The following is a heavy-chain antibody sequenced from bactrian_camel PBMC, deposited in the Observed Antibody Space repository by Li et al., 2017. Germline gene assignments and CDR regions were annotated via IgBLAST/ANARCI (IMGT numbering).Heavy chain of an antibody. J-gene: IGHJ6*01. CDR2: ISGDGTT. CDR1: GYIFSSCG. D-gene: IGHD6*01. CDR3: ASRRVPAGPLSDFAY. Sequence: HVQLVESGGGSVQAGGSLRLSCAASGYIFSSCGMGWYRQAPGKERELVSSISGDGTTSYADSVKGRFTISRDNAKNTLYLQMNSLATEDTAVYYCASRRVPAGPLSDFAYWGQGTQVTVS. V-gene: IGHV3S53*01.